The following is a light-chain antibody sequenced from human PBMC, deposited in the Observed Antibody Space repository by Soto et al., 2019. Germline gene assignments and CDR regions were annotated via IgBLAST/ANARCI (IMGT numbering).Light chain of an antibody. Sequence: EIVLTQSPGTLSLSPGQRATLSCRASESISRDYLAWYQQRLGQAPRLLIYGASSGATGIPDRFSGSGSRTDFTLTISRLEPEDFAVYYCQQRVDWLTFGGGTKLEIK. CDR1: ESISRDY. CDR2: GAS. CDR3: QQRVDWLT. V-gene: IGKV3D-20*02. J-gene: IGKJ4*01.